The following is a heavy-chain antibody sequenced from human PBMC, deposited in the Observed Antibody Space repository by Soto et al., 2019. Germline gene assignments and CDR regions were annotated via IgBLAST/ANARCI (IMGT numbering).Heavy chain of an antibody. D-gene: IGHD3-10*01. V-gene: IGHV4-30-4*08. CDR3: AREGTNYYVTGTPTDWFDP. CDR2: IHYSGST. Sequence: PSETLSLTCTVSGDSTNSGDYYWTWIRQPPGKGLEWIGNIHYSGSTYYNPSLKSRVTISVDTSEKQFSLKLSSVTAADTAVYYCAREGTNYYVTGTPTDWFDPWGQGTLVTVSS. CDR1: GDSTNSGDYY. J-gene: IGHJ5*02.